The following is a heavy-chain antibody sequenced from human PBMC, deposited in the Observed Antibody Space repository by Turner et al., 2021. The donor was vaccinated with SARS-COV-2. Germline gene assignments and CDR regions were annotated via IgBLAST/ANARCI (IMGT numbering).Heavy chain of an antibody. CDR2: IGTAGDP. Sequence: EVQLVESGGGLVQPGGSLRPSCAASGFTFSSYDMHWVRQATGKGLECVSAIGTAGDPYYPGSVKGRFTISRENAKNSLYLQMNSLRAGDTAVYYCARGRGFCTSTSCYTNDAFDIWGQGTMVTISS. V-gene: IGHV3-13*05. J-gene: IGHJ3*02. CDR1: GFTFSSYD. CDR3: ARGRGFCTSTSCYTNDAFDI. D-gene: IGHD2-2*02.